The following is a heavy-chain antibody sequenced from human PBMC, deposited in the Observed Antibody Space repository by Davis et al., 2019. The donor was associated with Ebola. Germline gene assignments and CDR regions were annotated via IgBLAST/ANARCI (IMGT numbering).Heavy chain of an antibody. J-gene: IGHJ4*02. CDR2: ISYDGSNK. V-gene: IGHV3-30*03. D-gene: IGHD2-15*01. CDR3: ASMLVLA. CDR1: GFTFSNAW. Sequence: GESLKISCAASGFTFSNAWMNWVRQAPGKGLEWVAVISYDGSNKYYADSVKGRFTISRDNSKNTLYLQMKSLRVEDTAVYYCASMLVLAWGQGTLVTVSS.